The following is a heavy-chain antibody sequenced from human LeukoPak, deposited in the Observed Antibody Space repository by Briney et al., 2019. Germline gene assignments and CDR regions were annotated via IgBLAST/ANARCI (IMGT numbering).Heavy chain of an antibody. Sequence: ASVKVSCTASGYTFTSYDINWVRQATGQGLEWMGWMNPNSGNTGYAQRFQGRVTMTRNTSISTAYMELSSLRSEDTAVYYCARGEQDWGFDYWGQGTLVTVSS. CDR1: GYTFTSYD. J-gene: IGHJ4*02. V-gene: IGHV1-8*01. CDR3: ARGEQDWGFDY. D-gene: IGHD7-27*01. CDR2: MNPNSGNT.